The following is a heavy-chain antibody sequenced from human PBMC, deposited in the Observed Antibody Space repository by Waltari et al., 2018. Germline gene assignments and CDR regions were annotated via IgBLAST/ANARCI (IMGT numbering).Heavy chain of an antibody. D-gene: IGHD3-9*01. CDR2: IFFNGPS. V-gene: IGHV4-39*07. J-gene: IGHJ4*02. CDR3: ARRVGDVLTGWPEFFDY. CDR1: GDYISNTNYP. Sequence: QLQLQESGPGLVKPSETLSLACTVSGDYISNTNYPCAWLRQPPGKGLQWIATIFFNGPSYYHPSLKSRVLISVDTSKNQFSLRVTSVTVADTAVYFCARRVGDVLTGWPEFFDYWGQGNMVIVSP.